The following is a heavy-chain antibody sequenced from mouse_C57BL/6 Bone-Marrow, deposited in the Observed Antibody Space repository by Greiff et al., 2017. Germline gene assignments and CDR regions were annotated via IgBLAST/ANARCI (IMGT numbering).Heavy chain of an antibody. J-gene: IGHJ1*03. V-gene: IGHV1-53*01. CDR2: INPSNGGT. CDR3: ARHYGSSYGYWYCDV. D-gene: IGHD1-1*01. Sequence: VQLQQPGTELVKPGASVKLSCKASGYTFTSYWMHWVKQRPGQGLEWIGNINPSNGGTNYNEKFKSKATLTVDKSSSTAYMQLSSLTSEDSAVXYCARHYGSSYGYWYCDVWGTGTTVTVSS. CDR1: GYTFTSYW.